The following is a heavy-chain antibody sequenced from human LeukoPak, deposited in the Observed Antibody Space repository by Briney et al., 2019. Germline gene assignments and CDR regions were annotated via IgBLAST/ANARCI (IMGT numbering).Heavy chain of an antibody. Sequence: GGSLRLSCAASGFTFDDYAVHGVPQSPGKGLVGVILISGDGGSRYYADSVKGRFTISRDNSKNSLYLQMNSLRTEDTALYYCAKDPSAATSEYFQHWGQGTLVTVSS. V-gene: IGHV3-43*02. CDR1: GFTFDDYA. CDR2: ISGDGGSR. D-gene: IGHD2-2*01. CDR3: AKDPSAATSEYFQH. J-gene: IGHJ1*01.